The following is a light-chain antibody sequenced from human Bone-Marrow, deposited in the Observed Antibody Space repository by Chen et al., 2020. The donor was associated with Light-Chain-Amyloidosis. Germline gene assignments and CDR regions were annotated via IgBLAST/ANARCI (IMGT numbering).Light chain of an antibody. CDR3: CSFAGNDDWV. J-gene: IGLJ3*02. V-gene: IGLV2-8*01. Sequence: QSALTHPPSASGSLGQSVTISCAGTSGDFGVYDFVSWYQQHPGKAPKLMIHEGTKRPSGVPSRFSGSKSGNTASLTVSGLQAEDEADYYCCSFAGNDDWVFGGGTKLTVL. CDR1: SGDFGVYDF. CDR2: EGT.